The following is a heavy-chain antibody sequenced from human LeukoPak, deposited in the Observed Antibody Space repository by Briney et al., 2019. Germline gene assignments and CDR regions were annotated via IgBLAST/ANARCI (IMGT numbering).Heavy chain of an antibody. CDR2: ITGSGRST. V-gene: IGHV3-23*01. Sequence: GGSLRLSCAASGFTFSDYALSWVRQAPGKGLEWASGITGSGRSTYYADSVKGRFTISRDNSKNTLYLQMNNLRAEDTAVYYCAKAARSSVAGLFFDLWGRGTLVTVSS. CDR3: AKAARSSVAGLFFDL. J-gene: IGHJ2*01. CDR1: GFTFSDYA. D-gene: IGHD6-19*01.